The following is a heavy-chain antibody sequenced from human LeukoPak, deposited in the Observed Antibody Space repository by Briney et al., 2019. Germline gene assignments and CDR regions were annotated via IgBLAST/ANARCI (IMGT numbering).Heavy chain of an antibody. J-gene: IGHJ4*02. CDR3: TTVRYCSSTSCYYLSDY. Sequence: PGGSLRLSCAASGFTVSSHYMTWVRQAPGKGLEWVSVIYSSGSTYYADSVKGRFTISRDNSKNTLYLQMNSLRAEDTAVYYCTTVRYCSSTSCYYLSDYWGQGTLVTVSS. CDR2: IYSSGST. CDR1: GFTVSSHY. V-gene: IGHV3-66*01. D-gene: IGHD2-2*01.